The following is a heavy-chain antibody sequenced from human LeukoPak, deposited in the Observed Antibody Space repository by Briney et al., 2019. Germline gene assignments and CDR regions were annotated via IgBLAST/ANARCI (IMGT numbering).Heavy chain of an antibody. CDR1: GFTFSGSA. CDR2: IRSKANSYAT. J-gene: IGHJ4*02. V-gene: IGHV3-73*01. CDR3: TRPYYYDSSGGDY. D-gene: IGHD3-22*01. Sequence: GGSLRLSCAASGFTFSGSAMHWVRQASGKGLEWVGRIRSKANSYATAYAASVKGRFTISRDDSKKTAYLQMNSLKTEDTAVYYCTRPYYYDSSGGDYWGQGTLVTVSS.